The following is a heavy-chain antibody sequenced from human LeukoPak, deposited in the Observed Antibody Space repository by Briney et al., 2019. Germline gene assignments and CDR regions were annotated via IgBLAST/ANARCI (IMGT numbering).Heavy chain of an antibody. D-gene: IGHD3-22*01. J-gene: IGHJ3*02. CDR3: ARPRLTMIIVGDAFDI. V-gene: IGHV3-30*01. CDR2: IAYDGSNE. Sequence: GRSLRLSCAASGFTFSISSMVWVRQAPGKGPEGVAVIAYDGSNEYYADSVKGRFTISRDNSKNTLYLEMNSLRAEDTAVYYCARPRLTMIIVGDAFDIWGQGTMVTVSS. CDR1: GFTFSISS.